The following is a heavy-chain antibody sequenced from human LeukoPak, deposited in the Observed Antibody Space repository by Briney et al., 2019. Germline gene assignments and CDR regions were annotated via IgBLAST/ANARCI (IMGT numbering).Heavy chain of an antibody. D-gene: IGHD3-9*01. Sequence: SGTLSLTCTVSGGSISSSSYYWGWIRQPPGKGLEWIGSIYYSGSTYYNPSLKSRVTISVDTSKNQFSLKLSSVTAADTAVYYCARHPRYYDILTGYQSKFYFDYWGQGTLVTVSS. V-gene: IGHV4-39*01. CDR1: GGSISSSSYY. CDR2: IYYSGST. J-gene: IGHJ4*02. CDR3: ARHPRYYDILTGYQSKFYFDY.